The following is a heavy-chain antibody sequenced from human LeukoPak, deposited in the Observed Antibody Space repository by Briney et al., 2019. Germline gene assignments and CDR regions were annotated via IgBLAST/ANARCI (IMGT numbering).Heavy chain of an antibody. V-gene: IGHV4-59*01. CDR3: ARLVNYYYYYGMDV. Sequence: SETLSLTCTVSGGSISSYYWSWIRQPPGKGLEWIGYIYYSGSTNYNPSLKSRVTIPVDTSKNQFSLKLSSVTAADTAVYYCARLVNYYYYYGMDVWGQGTTVTVSS. D-gene: IGHD3-9*01. J-gene: IGHJ6*02. CDR2: IYYSGST. CDR1: GGSISSYY.